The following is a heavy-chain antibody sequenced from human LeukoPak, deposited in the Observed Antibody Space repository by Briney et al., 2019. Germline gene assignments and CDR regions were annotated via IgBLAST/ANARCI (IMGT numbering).Heavy chain of an antibody. CDR3: ARPLQGVTGTWGY. Sequence: GESLQISCKASGYSFTTYWIAWVRQMPGKGLEWMGMIYPGDSDTRYSPSFQGQITISVDKSISIAYLQWSSLKASDTAMYYCARPLQGVTGTWGYWGQGTLVTV. V-gene: IGHV5-51*01. D-gene: IGHD6-19*01. CDR1: GYSFTTYW. CDR2: IYPGDSDT. J-gene: IGHJ4*02.